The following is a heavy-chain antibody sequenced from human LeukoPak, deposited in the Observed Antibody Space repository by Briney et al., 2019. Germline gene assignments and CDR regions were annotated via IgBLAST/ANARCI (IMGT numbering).Heavy chain of an antibody. D-gene: IGHD4-17*01. Sequence: GGSLRLSCAAPGFTFSSYSMNWVRQAPGKGLEWVSSISSSSSYIYYVDSVKGRFTISRDNAKNSLYLQMNSLRAEDTAVYYCATGSATTVTTSSDYWGQGTLVTVSS. CDR2: ISSSSSYI. CDR1: GFTFSSYS. CDR3: ATGSATTVTTSSDY. V-gene: IGHV3-21*01. J-gene: IGHJ4*02.